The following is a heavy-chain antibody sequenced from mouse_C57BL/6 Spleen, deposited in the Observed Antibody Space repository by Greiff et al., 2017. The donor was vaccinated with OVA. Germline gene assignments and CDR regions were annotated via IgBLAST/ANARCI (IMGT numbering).Heavy chain of an antibody. V-gene: IGHV1-53*01. J-gene: IGHJ2*01. CDR2: INPSNGGT. Sequence: QVQLQQPGTELVKPGASVKLSCKASGYTFTSYWMHWVKQRPGQGLEWIGNINPSNGGTNYNEKFKSKATLTVDNSYSTAYMQLSSLTSEDSAVYYCARYGLRLRVDYIDYWGQGTTLTVSS. CDR3: ARYGLRLRVDYIDY. D-gene: IGHD2-4*01. CDR1: GYTFTSYW.